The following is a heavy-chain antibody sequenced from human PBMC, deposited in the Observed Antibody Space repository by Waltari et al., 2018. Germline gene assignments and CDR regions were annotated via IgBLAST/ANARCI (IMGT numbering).Heavy chain of an antibody. J-gene: IGHJ4*02. CDR2: TWSDGSVE. CDR3: AKDAFGNTYLDY. Sequence: QVQLVESGGGVVQPGKSLRLSCVASGFSLSNSGMHWVRQPPGRGLEWVALTWSDGSVEYYADSVRGRFTVSRDNSKNILYLDMDSLRVDDTATYYCAKDAFGNTYLDYWGQGTLVTVSS. V-gene: IGHV3-33*03. D-gene: IGHD3-10*01. CDR1: GFSLSNSG.